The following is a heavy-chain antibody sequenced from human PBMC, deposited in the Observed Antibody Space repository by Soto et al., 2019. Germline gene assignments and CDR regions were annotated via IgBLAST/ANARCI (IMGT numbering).Heavy chain of an antibody. CDR2: IITVLGTT. D-gene: IGHD2-21*01. V-gene: IGHV1-69*08. CDR1: GDTFSSYA. CDR3: ARRRYCGYDCYHKHYYGMDV. J-gene: IGHJ6*02. Sequence: QVQLVQSGAELKKTGSSVTVSCRASGDTFSSYAVNWVRQAPGRGLEWMGRIITVLGTTDYAQNFKVRVTITAEKATKTVYMELSSLRSDDTAVYYGARRRYCGYDCYHKHYYGMDVWGQGTTFTVAS.